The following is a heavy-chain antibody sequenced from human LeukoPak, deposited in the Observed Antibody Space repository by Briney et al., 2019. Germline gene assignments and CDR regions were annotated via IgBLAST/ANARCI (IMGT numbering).Heavy chain of an antibody. D-gene: IGHD3-3*01. CDR2: ISGSGGRT. CDR3: ARHITIFGGFDY. Sequence: GGSLRLSCAASGFTFSSYAMSWVRQAPGKGLEWVSAISGSGGRTYYADSVKGRFTISRDNSKNTLYLQMNSLRAEDTAVYYCARHITIFGGFDYWGQGTLVTVSS. V-gene: IGHV3-23*01. CDR1: GFTFSSYA. J-gene: IGHJ4*02.